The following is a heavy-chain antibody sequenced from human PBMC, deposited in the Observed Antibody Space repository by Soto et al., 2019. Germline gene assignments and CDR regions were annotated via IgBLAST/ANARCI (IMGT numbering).Heavy chain of an antibody. D-gene: IGHD3-22*01. CDR1: GYTLTELS. Sequence: AAVKVSCKVSGYTLTELSMHWGRQAPGKGGEWMGGFDPEDGETIYAQKFQGRVTMTEDTSTDTAYMELSNLRSEDTAVYYCATVKGWNYYNDSSGLDVAFDIWGQGTMVTVSS. CDR3: ATVKGWNYYNDSSGLDVAFDI. V-gene: IGHV1-24*01. J-gene: IGHJ3*02. CDR2: FDPEDGET.